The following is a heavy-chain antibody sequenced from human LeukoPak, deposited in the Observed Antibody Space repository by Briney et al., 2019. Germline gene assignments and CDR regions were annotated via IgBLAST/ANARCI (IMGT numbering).Heavy chain of an antibody. V-gene: IGHV4-4*07. CDR1: GDSFSSYY. D-gene: IGHD3-22*01. J-gene: IGHJ4*02. CDR3: ARDRSYYDSSGYWTVFDY. CDR2: FDTSGST. Sequence: PSETLSLTCTVSGDSFSSYYWSWIRQPAGKGLEWIGRFDTSGSTNYNPSLKSRVTMSVDTSKKQFSLNLSSVTAADTAMYYCARDRSYYDSSGYWTVFDYWGQGILVTVSS.